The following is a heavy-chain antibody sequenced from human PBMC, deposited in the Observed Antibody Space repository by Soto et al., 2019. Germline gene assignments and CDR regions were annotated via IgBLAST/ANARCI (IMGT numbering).Heavy chain of an antibody. CDR3: ARDRGLTSVTQAFDY. J-gene: IGHJ4*02. Sequence: GSLRLSCVASGFTFSDYYMSWIRQAPGKGLELLSYMSASGATIHYADSVKGRFTISRDNAKNSLYLQMDSLRADDTAVYYCARDRGLTSVTQAFDYWGQGTLVTVSS. CDR1: GFTFSDYY. V-gene: IGHV3-11*01. D-gene: IGHD4-17*01. CDR2: MSASGATI.